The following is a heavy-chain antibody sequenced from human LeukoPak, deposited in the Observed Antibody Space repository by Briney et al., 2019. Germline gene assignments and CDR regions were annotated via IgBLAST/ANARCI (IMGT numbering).Heavy chain of an antibody. CDR1: GDSISSSSYY. Sequence: SETLSLTCTVSGDSISSSSYYGGWIRQPPGKGLEWIGSIYYSGTTYYNPSLKSRVTISVDTSMNHFFLNLISVTAADTAVYYCARSRGYSYGPLDYWGQGTLVTVSS. V-gene: IGHV4-39*02. CDR3: ARSRGYSYGPLDY. CDR2: IYYSGTT. D-gene: IGHD5-18*01. J-gene: IGHJ4*02.